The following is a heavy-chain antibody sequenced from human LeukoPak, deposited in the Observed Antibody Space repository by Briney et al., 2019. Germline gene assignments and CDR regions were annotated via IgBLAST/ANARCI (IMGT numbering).Heavy chain of an antibody. CDR2: IKQDGSEK. V-gene: IGHV3-7*01. J-gene: IGHJ4*02. Sequence: PGGSLRLSCAASGFTLSSNWVNWVRQAPGRGLEWVAIIKQDGSEKYYVDSVKGRFTISRDNAKNSLYLQMNSLRAEDTAVYYCARGNGFIIDYWGQGTLVTVSS. D-gene: IGHD2-8*01. CDR3: ARGNGFIIDY. CDR1: GFTLSSNW.